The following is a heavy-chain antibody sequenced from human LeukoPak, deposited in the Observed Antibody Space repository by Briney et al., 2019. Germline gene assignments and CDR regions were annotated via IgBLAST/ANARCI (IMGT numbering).Heavy chain of an antibody. CDR3: ASRKLGNDY. J-gene: IGHJ4*02. Sequence: SETLSLTCTISGGSVSDYYWSWIRQSPGKGLEWIGYIYHTGSTGYSPSLKSRVTISADTSQNQFSLKLSSVTAADTAVYYCASRKLGNDYWGQGTLVTVSS. D-gene: IGHD7-27*01. CDR1: GGSVSDYY. CDR2: IYHTGST. V-gene: IGHV4-59*02.